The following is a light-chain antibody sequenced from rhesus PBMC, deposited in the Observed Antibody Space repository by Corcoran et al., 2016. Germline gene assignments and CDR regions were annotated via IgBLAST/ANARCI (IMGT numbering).Light chain of an antibody. J-gene: IGLJ1*01. V-gene: IGLV2S9*01. CDR1: SNDVGNSDD. CDR2: DVN. Sequence: QSALTQPRSVSTSLGQSVTISCTGTSNDVGNSDDISWYQQHSGTAPRLLIYDVNKRPAGVSARFSGSKSANTASLTISGLQAEDEADYYCCSYRSGNTYIFGSGTRLAVL. CDR3: CSYRSGNTYI.